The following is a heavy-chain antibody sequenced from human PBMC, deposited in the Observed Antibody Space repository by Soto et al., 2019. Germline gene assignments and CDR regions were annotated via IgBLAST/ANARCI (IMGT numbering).Heavy chain of an antibody. CDR1: GYTFTSYY. D-gene: IGHD5-12*01. CDR3: ARDLSGFHPGFYFDY. Sequence: AASVKVSCKASGYTFTSYYMHWVRQAPGQGLEWMGIINPSGGSTSYAQKFQGRVTMTRDTSTSTVYMELSSLRSEDTAVYYCARDLSGFHPGFYFDYWGQGTLVTVSS. J-gene: IGHJ4*02. V-gene: IGHV1-46*03. CDR2: INPSGGST.